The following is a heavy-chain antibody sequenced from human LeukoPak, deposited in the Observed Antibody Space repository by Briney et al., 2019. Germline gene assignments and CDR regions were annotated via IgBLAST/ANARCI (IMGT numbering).Heavy chain of an antibody. CDR1: GYTFTSYD. CDR2: MNPNSGNT. J-gene: IGHJ5*02. Sequence: ASVKVSCKASGYTFTSYDINWVRQATGQGLEWRGWMNPNSGNTGYAQKFQGRVTMTRNTYRRTAYMELSSLRSEDTAVYYCARGLWGGYCSGGSCLGFDPWGQGTLVTVSS. D-gene: IGHD2-15*01. V-gene: IGHV1-8*01. CDR3: ARGLWGGYCSGGSCLGFDP.